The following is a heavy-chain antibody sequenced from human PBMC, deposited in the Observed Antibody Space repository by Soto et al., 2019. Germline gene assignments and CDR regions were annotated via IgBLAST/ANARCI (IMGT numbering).Heavy chain of an antibody. CDR2: ITNGRSNK. V-gene: IGHV3-30*18. CDR3: AKAGFDWLLNVGVVDP. Sequence: GALRLSCAASGFTFSSCSMNWVRQAPGKGLEWVSVITNGRSNKYYADSVKGRFTISRDNSKNTLYLQMNSLRAEDTAVYYCAKAGFDWLLNVGVVDPWGQGTLVTVSS. D-gene: IGHD3-9*01. CDR1: GFTFSSCS. J-gene: IGHJ5*02.